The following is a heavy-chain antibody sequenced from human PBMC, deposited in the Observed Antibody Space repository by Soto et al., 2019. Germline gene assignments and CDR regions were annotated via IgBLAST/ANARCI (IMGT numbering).Heavy chain of an antibody. CDR1: GFTFSSYV. D-gene: IGHD4-4*01. CDR3: AKDSNKYSSSLRGRYLDY. J-gene: IGHJ4*02. V-gene: IGHV3-23*01. CDR2: ISGGGSTT. Sequence: EVQLLESGGGLVQRGGSLRLSCAASGFTFSSYVMSWVRQAPGKGLEWVAGISGGGSTTFYPDSVKGRFTISRDNAKNTLVLQMDSLRAEDTAIYYCAKDSNKYSSSLRGRYLDYWGQGILVTVSS.